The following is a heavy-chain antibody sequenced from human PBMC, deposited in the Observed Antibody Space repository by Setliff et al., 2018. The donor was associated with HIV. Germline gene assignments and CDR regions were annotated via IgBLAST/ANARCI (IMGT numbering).Heavy chain of an antibody. J-gene: IGHJ4*02. V-gene: IGHV4-59*08. CDR1: GGPLSGYH. D-gene: IGHD5-18*01. CDR3: ARLSDTAMASFDS. CDR2: FYKSGST. Sequence: PSETLSLTCSVSGGPLSGYHWSWIRQPPGKGLEWIGYFYKSGSTNSGPSFKSRVSMSGDTSKNQLSLKVTSVTAADTAVYYCARLSDTAMASFDSWGQGTLVTVS.